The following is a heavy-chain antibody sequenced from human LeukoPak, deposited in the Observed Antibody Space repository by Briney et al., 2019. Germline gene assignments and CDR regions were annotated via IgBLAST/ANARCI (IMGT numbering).Heavy chain of an antibody. CDR2: ISSSSSYI. Sequence: GGSLRPSCAASGFTFSNYRMNWVRQAPGKGLEWVSSISSSSSYIYYADSLKGRFTISRDNARNSLYLQMNSLRAEDTAVYYCAELGITMIGGVWGKGTTVTISS. CDR1: GFTFSNYR. J-gene: IGHJ6*04. V-gene: IGHV3-21*01. CDR3: AELGITMIGGV. D-gene: IGHD3-10*01.